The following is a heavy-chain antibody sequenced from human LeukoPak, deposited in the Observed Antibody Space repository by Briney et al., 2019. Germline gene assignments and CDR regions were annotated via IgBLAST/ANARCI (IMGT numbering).Heavy chain of an antibody. J-gene: IGHJ4*02. Sequence: PGGSLRLSCAASGFTFSSYWMSWVRQAPGKGLEWVSSISSSGTNIYYADSVKGRFTISRDNAKNSLYLQMNSLKAEDTAVYYCARVGYSSSWRERYKYYFDYWGQGTLVTVSS. V-gene: IGHV3-21*01. CDR2: ISSSGTNI. CDR1: GFTFSSYW. D-gene: IGHD6-13*01. CDR3: ARVGYSSSWRERYKYYFDY.